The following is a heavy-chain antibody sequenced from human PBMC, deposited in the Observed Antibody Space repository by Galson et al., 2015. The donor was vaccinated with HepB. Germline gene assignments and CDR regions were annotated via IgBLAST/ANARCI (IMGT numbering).Heavy chain of an antibody. D-gene: IGHD2-15*01. V-gene: IGHV4-34*01. CDR1: GGSFSGYY. CDR3: ARLGYCSGGSCTAGYGLDV. J-gene: IGHJ6*02. Sequence: SETLSLTCAVYGGSFSGYYWSWIRQPPGKGLEWIGEINHSGSTNHNPSLKSRVTISVDTSKKQFSLKLNSVTAADTAVYYCARLGYCSGGSCTAGYGLDVWGQGTTVTVSS. CDR2: INHSGST.